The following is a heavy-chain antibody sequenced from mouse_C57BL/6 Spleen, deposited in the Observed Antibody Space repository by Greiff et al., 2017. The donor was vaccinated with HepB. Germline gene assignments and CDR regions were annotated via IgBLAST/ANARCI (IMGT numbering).Heavy chain of an antibody. CDR2: IDPSDSYT. V-gene: IGHV1-50*01. D-gene: IGHD4-1*02. CDR3: ATTTGTIYYYAMDY. J-gene: IGHJ4*01. CDR1: GYTFTSYW. Sequence: QLQQPGAELVKPGASVKLSCKASGYTFTSYWMQWVKQRPGQGLEWIGEIDPSDSYTNYNQKFKGKATLTVDTSSSTAYMQLSSLTSEDSAVYYCATTTGTIYYYAMDYWGQGTSVTVSS.